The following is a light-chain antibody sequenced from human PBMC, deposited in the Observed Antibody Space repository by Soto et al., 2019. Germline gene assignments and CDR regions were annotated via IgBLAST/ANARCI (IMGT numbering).Light chain of an antibody. V-gene: IGKV1-17*01. J-gene: IGKJ2*01. CDR1: QGIEND. CDR3: LQINSYPPYT. CDR2: GVS. Sequence: DLQMTQSPSSLSASVGDRVTITCRASQGIENDLGWFQQKPGTAPKRLIYGVSTLQSGVPSRFSGGGSGTEFTLTITSLQPEDFATYYCLQINSYPPYTFGQGTKLEIK.